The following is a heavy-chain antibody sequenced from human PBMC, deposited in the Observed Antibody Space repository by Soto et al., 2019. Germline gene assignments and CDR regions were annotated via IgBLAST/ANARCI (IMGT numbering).Heavy chain of an antibody. CDR1: GYTFTSYG. D-gene: IGHD2-21*01. V-gene: IGHV1-18*01. J-gene: IGHJ6*02. Sequence: ASVKVSCKASGYTFTSYGISWVRQAPGQGLEWMGWISAYNGNTNYAQKLQGRVTMTTDTSTSTAYMELRSLRSDDTAVYYCARDEGEETYYYHGMDVWGQGTTVTVSS. CDR2: ISAYNGNT. CDR3: ARDEGEETYYYHGMDV.